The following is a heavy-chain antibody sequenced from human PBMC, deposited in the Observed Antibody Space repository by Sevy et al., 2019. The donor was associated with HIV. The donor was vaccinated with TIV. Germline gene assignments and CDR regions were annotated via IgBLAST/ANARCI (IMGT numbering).Heavy chain of an antibody. CDR3: ARDGLTYGGMDV. D-gene: IGHD1-20*01. CDR1: GDSVSSNNAA. Sequence: QSQTLSLTCAISGDSVSSNNAAWNWIRQSPSRGLEWLGRTFYRSNWYNDYAVSVKGRITINPDTSQNQLSLQLTSVTPEDTAVYYCARDGLTYGGMDVWGQRTTVTVSS. V-gene: IGHV6-1*01. CDR2: TFYRSNWYN. J-gene: IGHJ6*02.